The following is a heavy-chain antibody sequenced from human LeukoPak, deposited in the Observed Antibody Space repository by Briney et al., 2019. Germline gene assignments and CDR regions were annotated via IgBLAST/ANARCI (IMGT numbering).Heavy chain of an antibody. CDR3: ARDGPGRYSSSWHGGAFDI. D-gene: IGHD6-13*01. CDR1: GFTVGRSK. J-gene: IGHJ3*02. CDR2: IYSGGIT. V-gene: IGHV3-53*01. Sequence: GGSLRLSCPASGFTVGRSKVSGVGQAQGKGLEGASVIYSGGITYYADSVKGRFTFSRDNSKNTLYLQMNSLRVDDTAVYYCARDGPGRYSSSWHGGAFDIWGQGTMVTVSS.